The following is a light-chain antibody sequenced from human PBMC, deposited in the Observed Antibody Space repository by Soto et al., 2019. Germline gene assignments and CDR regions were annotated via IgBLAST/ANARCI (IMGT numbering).Light chain of an antibody. CDR1: QNLRNK. J-gene: IGKJ3*01. V-gene: IGKV3-15*01. CDR2: GGF. Sequence: IVLTQSPGTLSVSPGERVILSCRASQNLRNKLACYQQKPGQAPRLLIYGGFTRPTGIPARFSGSGSGTAVTLTIHSLESEDFVLYYWQQHNAWPLPFGPGTKLDLK. CDR3: QQHNAWPLP.